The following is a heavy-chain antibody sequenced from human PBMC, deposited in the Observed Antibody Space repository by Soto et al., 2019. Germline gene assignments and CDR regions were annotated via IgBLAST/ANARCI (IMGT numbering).Heavy chain of an antibody. V-gene: IGHV1-69*13. CDR3: ARGEGYCSGGTCFRCFDP. Sequence: ASVKVSCKASGGTPSNSAISWVRQAPGQGLEWMGGIIPVFGLVKYAQNFQGRVTITADGSTNTAYMELSSLRPEDTAVYYCARGEGYCSGGTCFRCFDPWGQGSLVTVSS. D-gene: IGHD2-15*01. CDR1: GGTPSNSA. J-gene: IGHJ5*02. CDR2: IIPVFGLV.